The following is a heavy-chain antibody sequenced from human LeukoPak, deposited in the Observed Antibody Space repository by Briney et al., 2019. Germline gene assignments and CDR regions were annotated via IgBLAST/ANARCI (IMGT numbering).Heavy chain of an antibody. CDR3: ARDWYSSGTYNWFDP. D-gene: IGHD6-19*01. CDR2: IRYDGNNK. J-gene: IGHJ5*02. V-gene: IGHV3-30*02. CDR1: GFTFSDYS. Sequence: GGSLRLSCAASGFTFSDYSMHWVRQAPGKGLNWVAFIRYDGNNKYYADSVKGRFTISRDNSKNMLYLEMNSLSTEDTAVYYCARDWYSSGTYNWFDPWGQGTLVTVSS.